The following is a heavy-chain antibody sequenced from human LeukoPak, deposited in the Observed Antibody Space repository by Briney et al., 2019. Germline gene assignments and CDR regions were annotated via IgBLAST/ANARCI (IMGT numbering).Heavy chain of an antibody. CDR3: SLDCSSTSCYSFDY. V-gene: IGHV3-30*02. CDR1: GFTFDDYG. J-gene: IGHJ4*02. Sequence: PGGSLRLSCAASGFTFDDYGMHWVRQAPGKGLEWVAFIRYDGSNKYYADSVKGRFTISRDNSKNTLYLQMNSLRAEDTAVYYCSLDCSSTSCYSFDYWGQGTLVTVPS. CDR2: IRYDGSNK. D-gene: IGHD2-2*01.